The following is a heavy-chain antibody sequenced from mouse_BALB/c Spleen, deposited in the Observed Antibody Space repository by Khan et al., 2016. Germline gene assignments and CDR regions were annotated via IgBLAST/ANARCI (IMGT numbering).Heavy chain of an antibody. CDR1: GFTFSSYA. Sequence: EVELVESGGGLVKPGGSLKLSCAASGFTFSSYAMSWVRQTPEKRLEWVASISSGGSTYYPDSVKGRFTTSRDNARNILYLQMSSLRSQDTDVYYCARDDYGSRYDSYFDYWGQGTTLTDSA. D-gene: IGHD1-1*01. CDR3: ARDDYGSRYDSYFDY. V-gene: IGHV5-6-5*01. J-gene: IGHJ2*01. CDR2: ISSGGST.